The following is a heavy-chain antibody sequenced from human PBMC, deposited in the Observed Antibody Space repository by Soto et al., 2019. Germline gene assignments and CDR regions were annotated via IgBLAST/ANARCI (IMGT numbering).Heavy chain of an antibody. Sequence: QVTLKESGPVLVKPTETLTLTCTVSGFSLSNARMGVSWIRQPPGKALEWLAHIFSNDEKSYSTSLKSRLTISKDISTSQVVLTMTNMDPVDTATYYCARSRDSSSWWGGFDYWGQGTLVTVSS. CDR3: ARSRDSSSWWGGFDY. V-gene: IGHV2-26*01. D-gene: IGHD6-6*01. CDR2: IFSNDEK. J-gene: IGHJ4*02. CDR1: GFSLSNARMG.